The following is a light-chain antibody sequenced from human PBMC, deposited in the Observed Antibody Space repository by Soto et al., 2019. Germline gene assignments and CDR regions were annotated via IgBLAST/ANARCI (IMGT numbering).Light chain of an antibody. CDR1: QSVSSSY. CDR3: QQYGSSPLT. V-gene: IGKV3-20*01. J-gene: IGKJ4*01. Sequence: EIVLTQSPGTLSLSPGERATLSCRASQSVSSSYLAWYQQKPGQAPRLLIYGASSRATGIPDRFSGSGSGKDFTRTISRLEPEDFAVYYCQQYGSSPLTFGGGTKVEIK. CDR2: GAS.